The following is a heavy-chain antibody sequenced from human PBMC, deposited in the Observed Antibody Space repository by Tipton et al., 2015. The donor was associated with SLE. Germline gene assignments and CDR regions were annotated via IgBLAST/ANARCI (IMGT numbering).Heavy chain of an antibody. CDR1: GGSISSSGYY. D-gene: IGHD3-16*01. CDR3: ARHGGRFLDY. V-gene: IGHV4-31*03. J-gene: IGHJ4*02. Sequence: TLSLTCTVSGGSISSSGYYWTWIRQHPGKDLEWIGYIYYSGSTYYSPSLKSRVVISLDTSKNQFSLRLSSVTAADTALYYCARHGGRFLDYWGRGTLVSVSS. CDR2: IYYSGST.